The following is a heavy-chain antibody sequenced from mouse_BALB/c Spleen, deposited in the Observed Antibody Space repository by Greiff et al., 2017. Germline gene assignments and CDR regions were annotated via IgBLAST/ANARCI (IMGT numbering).Heavy chain of an antibody. Sequence: QQSGAELAKPGASVKMSCKASGYTFTSYWMDWVKKRPGQGLEWIGYINPSTGYTEYNQKFKDKATLTADKSSSTAYMQLSSLTSEDSAVYYCARWTTVNYFDYWGQGTTLTVSS. V-gene: IGHV1-7*01. J-gene: IGHJ2*01. CDR1: GYTFTSYW. CDR2: INPSTGYT. CDR3: ARWTTVNYFDY. D-gene: IGHD1-1*01.